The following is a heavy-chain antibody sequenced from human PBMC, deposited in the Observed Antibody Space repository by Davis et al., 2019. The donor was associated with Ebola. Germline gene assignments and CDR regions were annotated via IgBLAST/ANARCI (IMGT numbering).Heavy chain of an antibody. CDR1: GFTFSSYG. J-gene: IGHJ6*02. Sequence: PGGSLRLSCAASGFTFSSYGMHWVRQAPGKGLEWVAVIWYDGSNKYYADSVKGRFTISRDNSKNTLYLQMNSLRAEDTAVYYCAREHTIFQLDPYYYVMDVWGQGTTVTVSS. CDR2: IWYDGSNK. CDR3: AREHTIFQLDPYYYVMDV. D-gene: IGHD3-9*01. V-gene: IGHV3-33*08.